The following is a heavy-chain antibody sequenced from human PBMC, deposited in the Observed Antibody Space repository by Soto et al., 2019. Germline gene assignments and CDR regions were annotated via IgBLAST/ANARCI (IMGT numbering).Heavy chain of an antibody. CDR3: ARTYYYGSGSSSGFDY. D-gene: IGHD3-10*01. CDR2: IYYSGST. CDR1: GGSISSYY. J-gene: IGHJ4*02. V-gene: IGHV4-59*08. Sequence: SDTLSLTCSVSGGSISSYYWSWIRQPPGKGLEWIGYIYYSGSTNYNPSLKSRVTISVDTSKNQFSLKLSSVTAADTAVYYCARTYYYGSGSSSGFDYWGQGTLVTVS.